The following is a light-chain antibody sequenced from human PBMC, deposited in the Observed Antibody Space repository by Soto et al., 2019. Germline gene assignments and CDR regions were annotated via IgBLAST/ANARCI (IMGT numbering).Light chain of an antibody. CDR3: SSLSATDILYV. CDR1: SSDVGTSNY. V-gene: IGLV2-8*01. CDR2: EVT. Sequence: QSVLTQPPSASGSPGQSVTISCTGTSSDVGTSNYVSWYQQHPGKAPKLMIYEVTKRPSGVPDRFSGSKSGNTASLTVSGRLAEEEANYYSSSLSATDILYVSGTGTKVPVL. J-gene: IGLJ1*01.